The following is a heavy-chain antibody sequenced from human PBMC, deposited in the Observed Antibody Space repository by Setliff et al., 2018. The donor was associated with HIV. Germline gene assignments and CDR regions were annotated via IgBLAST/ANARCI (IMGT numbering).Heavy chain of an antibody. J-gene: IGHJ4*02. CDR2: ISDSGDNT. D-gene: IGHD3-16*01. Sequence: GGSLRLSCAASGFTFSSYGMSWVRQAPERGLEWVSAISDSGDNTNYADSVKGRFTISRDDSKNTLYLQMTSLRAEDTAVYYCAKSAFGGVSPFDYWGQGTQVTVSS. V-gene: IGHV3-23*01. CDR1: GFTFSSYG. CDR3: AKSAFGGVSPFDY.